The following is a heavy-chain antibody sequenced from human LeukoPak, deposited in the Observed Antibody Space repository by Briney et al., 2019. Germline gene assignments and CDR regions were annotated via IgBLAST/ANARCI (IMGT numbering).Heavy chain of an antibody. J-gene: IGHJ3*02. CDR3: ARGSRSGGSYYYDSSGHFGAFDI. Sequence: SSVTVSCKASGGTFSSSAINWVRQAPGQGLEWMGGIIPIFGTPNYAQKFQGRVTITTDESTSTAYMELSSVRSEYTAVYYCARGSRSGGSYYYDSSGHFGAFDIWGQGTMVTVSS. D-gene: IGHD3-22*01. V-gene: IGHV1-69*05. CDR1: GGTFSSSA. CDR2: IIPIFGTP.